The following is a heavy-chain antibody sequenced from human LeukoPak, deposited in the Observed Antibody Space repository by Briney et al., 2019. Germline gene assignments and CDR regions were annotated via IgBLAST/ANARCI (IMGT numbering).Heavy chain of an antibody. CDR2: IYDSGST. Sequence: SETLSLTCSVSGGSISSYYWSWIRQPPGKGLEWIGYIYDSGSTNYKSPLKSRVTMSGDTSKNQFSLKLSSVTAADTAVYYCARLGALEWLPIDYWGQGTLVTVSS. V-gene: IGHV4-59*08. CDR1: GGSISSYY. J-gene: IGHJ4*02. D-gene: IGHD3-3*01. CDR3: ARLGALEWLPIDY.